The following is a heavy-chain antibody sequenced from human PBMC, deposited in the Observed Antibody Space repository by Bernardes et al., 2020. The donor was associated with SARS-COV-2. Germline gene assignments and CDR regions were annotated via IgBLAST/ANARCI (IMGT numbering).Heavy chain of an antibody. Sequence: SETLSLTRAVYGGSFSGYYWSWIRQPPGKGLEWIGEINHSGSTNYNPSLKSRVTISVDTSKNQFSLKLSSVTAADTAVYYCARWADTAMVNYYYYGMDVWGQGTTVTVSS. CDR3: ARWADTAMVNYYYYGMDV. V-gene: IGHV4-34*01. J-gene: IGHJ6*02. CDR2: INHSGST. CDR1: GGSFSGYY. D-gene: IGHD5-18*01.